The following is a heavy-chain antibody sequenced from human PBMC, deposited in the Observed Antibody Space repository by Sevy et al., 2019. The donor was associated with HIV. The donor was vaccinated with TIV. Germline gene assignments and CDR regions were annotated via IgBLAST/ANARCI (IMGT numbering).Heavy chain of an antibody. CDR2: IGWNSGSV. CDR1: GFRFEDYG. CDR3: AKALLPYGSGSYPLDY. D-gene: IGHD3-10*01. V-gene: IGHV3-9*01. J-gene: IGHJ4*02. Sequence: GGSLRLSCAASGFRFEDYGMHWVRRAPGKGLEWVSGIGWNSGSVGYAVSVKGRFTISRDNAKNLLYLQMNSLTSEDTALYYCAKALLPYGSGSYPLDYWGQGTVVTVSS.